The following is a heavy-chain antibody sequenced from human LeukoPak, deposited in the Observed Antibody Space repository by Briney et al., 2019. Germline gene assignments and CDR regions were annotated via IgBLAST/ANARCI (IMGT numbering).Heavy chain of an antibody. Sequence: ASVKVSCKASGYTFTGYYMHWVRQAPGQGLEWMGWINPNSGGTNYAQKFQGRVTMTRDTASSTAYMELSRLRSDDTGVYYCGRDISGYYPHDAFDIWGQGTMVTVSS. D-gene: IGHD3-22*01. CDR2: INPNSGGT. CDR3: GRDISGYYPHDAFDI. CDR1: GYTFTGYY. J-gene: IGHJ3*02. V-gene: IGHV1-2*02.